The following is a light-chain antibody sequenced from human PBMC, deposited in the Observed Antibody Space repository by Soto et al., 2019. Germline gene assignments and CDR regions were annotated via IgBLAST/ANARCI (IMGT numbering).Light chain of an antibody. CDR2: DAS. Sequence: IQMTQSPSSLSASVGDRVTITCRASQSISSYLNWYQQKPGKAPNLLIYDASSLESGVPSRFSGSASGTDFTLTISSLQPEDFATYYCQQFNNFPLTFGGGTKVDIK. CDR3: QQFNNFPLT. J-gene: IGKJ4*01. V-gene: IGKV1D-13*01. CDR1: QSISSY.